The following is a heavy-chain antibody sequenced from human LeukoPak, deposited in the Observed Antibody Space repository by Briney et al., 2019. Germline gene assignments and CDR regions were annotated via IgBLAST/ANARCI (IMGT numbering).Heavy chain of an antibody. D-gene: IGHD3-9*01. CDR3: ARTDFDWFLDY. CDR2: IYYSGST. Sequence: SETLSLTCTVSGGSITSHYWSWIRQPPGKGLEWIGYIYYSGSTNYNPPLKSRVTISVDTSKNQFSLNLDSVTAANTAVYYCARTDFDWFLDYWGQGTPVTVSS. V-gene: IGHV4-59*11. CDR1: GGSITSHY. J-gene: IGHJ4*02.